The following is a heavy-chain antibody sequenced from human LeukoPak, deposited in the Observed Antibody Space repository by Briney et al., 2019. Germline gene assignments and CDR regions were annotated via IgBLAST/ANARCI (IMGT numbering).Heavy chain of an antibody. CDR1: GYTFTSYG. CDR2: ISAYNRNT. J-gene: IGHJ4*02. CDR3: ARVVPAAKLFDY. D-gene: IGHD2-2*01. Sequence: AASVKVSCKASGYTFTSYGISWVRQAPGQGLEWMGWISAYNRNTNYAQKLQGRVTMTTDTSTSTAYMELRSLRSDDTAVYYCARVVPAAKLFDYWGQGTLVTVSS. V-gene: IGHV1-18*01.